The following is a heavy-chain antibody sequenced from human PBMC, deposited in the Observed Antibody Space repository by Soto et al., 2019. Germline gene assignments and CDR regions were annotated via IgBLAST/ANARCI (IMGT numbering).Heavy chain of an antibody. J-gene: IGHJ4*02. V-gene: IGHV4-34*01. Sequence: SETLSLTCAVYGGSFSGYYWSWIRQPPGKGLEWIGEINHSGSTNYNPSLKSRVTISVDTSKNQFSLKLSSVTAADTAVYYCARRYGSGSYLRQTPFDYWGQGTLVTVSS. CDR2: INHSGST. CDR1: GGSFSGYY. CDR3: ARRYGSGSYLRQTPFDY. D-gene: IGHD3-10*01.